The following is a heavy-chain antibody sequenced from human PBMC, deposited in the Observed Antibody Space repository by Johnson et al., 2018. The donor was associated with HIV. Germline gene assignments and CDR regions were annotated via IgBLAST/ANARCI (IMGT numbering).Heavy chain of an antibody. D-gene: IGHD1-26*01. CDR3: TKDPGRRELRRDAFDI. CDR1: GFTFSSYG. Sequence: QVQLVESGGGVVQPGRSLRLSCAASGFTFSSYGMHWVRQAPGKGLEWVAVIWYDGSNKYYADSVKGRFSISRDNSKNTLYLQMNSLRAEDTAVYYCTKDPGRRELRRDAFDIWGQGTMVTVSS. V-gene: IGHV3-33*06. CDR2: IWYDGSNK. J-gene: IGHJ3*02.